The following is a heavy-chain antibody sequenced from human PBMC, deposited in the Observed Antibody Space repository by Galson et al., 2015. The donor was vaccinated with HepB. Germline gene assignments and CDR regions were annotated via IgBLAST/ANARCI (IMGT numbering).Heavy chain of an antibody. V-gene: IGHV3-30*04. CDR2: ISYEGSNT. D-gene: IGHD2-15*01. CDR3: ATVGYSGGSWDSDYYGMDV. CDR1: GFIFSSCA. J-gene: IGHJ6*02. Sequence: SLRLSCAASGFIFSSCAMHWVRQAPGKGLDWVALISYEGSNTYYADSVKGRFTISRDNSKNTLYLQMNSLRGEDTAVYYCATVGYSGGSWDSDYYGMDVWGQATTVTVSS.